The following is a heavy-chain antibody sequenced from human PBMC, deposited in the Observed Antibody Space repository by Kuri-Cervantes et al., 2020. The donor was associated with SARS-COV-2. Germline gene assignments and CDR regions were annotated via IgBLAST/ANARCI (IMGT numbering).Heavy chain of an antibody. CDR1: GFTFSNYG. CDR3: AIIAAAWRWFDP. D-gene: IGHD6-13*01. Sequence: GESLKISCAASGFTFSNYGMHWVRQAPGKGLEWVTFLRYDGGEKHYADSVKGRFTISRDNSKNTLYLQMNSLRAEDTAVYYCAIIAAAWRWFDPWGQGTLVTVSS. CDR2: LRYDGGEK. V-gene: IGHV3-30*02. J-gene: IGHJ5*02.